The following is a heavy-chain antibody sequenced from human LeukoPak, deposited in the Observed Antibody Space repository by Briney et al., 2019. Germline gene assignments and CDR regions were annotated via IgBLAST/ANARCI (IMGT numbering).Heavy chain of an antibody. J-gene: IGHJ6*02. CDR3: AKGVRWGDYYYGMDV. CDR2: ISGSGGST. V-gene: IGHV3-23*01. CDR1: GFTFSSYA. D-gene: IGHD3-16*01. Sequence: GGSLRLSCAASGFTFSSYAMSWVRQAPGKGLEWVSAISGSGGSTYYADSVKGRFTISRDNSKNTLYLQMDSLRAEDTAVYYCAKGVRWGDYYYGMDVWGQGTTVTVSS.